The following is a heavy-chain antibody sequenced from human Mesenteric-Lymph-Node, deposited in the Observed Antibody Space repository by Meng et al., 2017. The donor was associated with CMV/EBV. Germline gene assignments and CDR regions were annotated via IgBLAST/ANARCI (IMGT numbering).Heavy chain of an antibody. CDR3: ARGGATGTMDY. CDR1: GYTFTDYY. J-gene: IGHJ4*02. V-gene: IGHV1-2*06. D-gene: IGHD1-1*01. Sequence: SCKASGYTFTDYYVHWVRQAPGQGLEWMGRINPNNDRTNYAQKFQGRVTMTRDTSISTAYMDLSRLTSEDTAVYYCARGGATGTMDYWGQGTLVTVSS. CDR2: INPNNDRT.